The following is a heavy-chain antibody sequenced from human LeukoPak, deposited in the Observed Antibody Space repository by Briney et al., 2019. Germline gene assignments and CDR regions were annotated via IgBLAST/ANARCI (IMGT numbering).Heavy chain of an antibody. CDR2: ISGSGGST. J-gene: IGHJ5*02. Sequence: GSLRLSCAASGFTFSSYAMSWVRQAPGKGLEWVSAISGSGGSTYYADSVKGRFTISRDNAKNSLYLQMNSLRAEDTAVYYCARGSSSCCFDPWGQGTLVTVSS. CDR1: GFTFSSYA. D-gene: IGHD6-13*01. V-gene: IGHV3-23*01. CDR3: ARGSSSCCFDP.